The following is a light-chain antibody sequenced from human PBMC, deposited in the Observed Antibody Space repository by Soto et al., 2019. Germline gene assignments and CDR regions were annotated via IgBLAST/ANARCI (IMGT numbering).Light chain of an antibody. V-gene: IGKV3-15*01. CDR2: GAF. Sequence: EIVMTLSPATLSVSPGERATLSCSASQSVSINLAWYQQKPGQAAMLLIYGAFTRATSITARFSGSGSGTECTLTISILQSYNSAVYHCPQYNNWPPITFGGGIKVEIK. CDR3: PQYNNWPPIT. CDR1: QSVSIN. J-gene: IGKJ4*01.